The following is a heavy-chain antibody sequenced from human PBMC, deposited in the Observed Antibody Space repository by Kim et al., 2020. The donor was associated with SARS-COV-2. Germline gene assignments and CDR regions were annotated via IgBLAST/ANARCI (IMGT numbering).Heavy chain of an antibody. V-gene: IGHV3-23*01. Sequence: GGSLRLSCAASGFTFSSYAMSWVRQAPGKGLEWVSAISGSGGSTYYADSVKGRFTISRDTSKNTLYLQMNSLRAEDTAVYYCAKLRGYSYGYFDYWGQGTLVTVSS. J-gene: IGHJ4*02. CDR1: GFTFSSYA. CDR3: AKLRGYSYGYFDY. D-gene: IGHD5-18*01. CDR2: ISGSGGST.